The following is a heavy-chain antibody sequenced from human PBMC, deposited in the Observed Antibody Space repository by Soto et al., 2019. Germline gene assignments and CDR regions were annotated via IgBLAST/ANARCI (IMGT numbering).Heavy chain of an antibody. V-gene: IGHV1-69*01. J-gene: IGHJ6*02. CDR2: IIPLFHKT. CDR1: GDMFRNSA. CDR3: ARARLSNGDPNIYFVYGLDV. Sequence: QVQLVQSGAEARRPGSSVQVSCKASGDMFRNSAFTWVRQAPGQGLDWMGVIIPLFHKTSVAQKFQGRLTFTADASTSDVYMEVSSLTSEDTAVYYCARARLSNGDPNIYFVYGLDVWGQGTTVTVSS. D-gene: IGHD6-6*01.